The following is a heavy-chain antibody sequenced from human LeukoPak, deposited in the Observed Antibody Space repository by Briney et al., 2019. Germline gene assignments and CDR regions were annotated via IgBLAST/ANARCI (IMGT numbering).Heavy chain of an antibody. D-gene: IGHD3-22*01. V-gene: IGHV3-33*01. CDR2: IGYDGSNK. J-gene: IGHJ3*02. CDR1: GFIFSNYG. CDR3: ARASSGYDALDI. Sequence: GALLLSCAPSGFIFSNYGMHWVRQAPGKGLEWVTVIGYDGSNKYYADSVKGRFTISRDNSKNTLYLQMDSLRAEDTAVYYCARASSGYDALDIWAKGQWSPSLQ.